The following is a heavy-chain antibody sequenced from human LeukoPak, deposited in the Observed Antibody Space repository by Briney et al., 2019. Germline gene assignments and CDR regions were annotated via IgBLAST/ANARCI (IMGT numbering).Heavy chain of an antibody. J-gene: IGHJ6*02. D-gene: IGHD6-13*01. CDR3: ARGGPSAGTTRYYYYYGMDV. V-gene: IGHV4-4*02. CDR1: GGSISSSNW. Sequence: SETLSLTCAVSGGSISSSNWWSWVRQPPGKGLEWIGEINHSGSTNYNPSLKSRVTISVDTSKNQFSLKLSSVTAADTAVYYCARGGPSAGTTRYYYYYGMDVWGQGTTVTVSS. CDR2: INHSGST.